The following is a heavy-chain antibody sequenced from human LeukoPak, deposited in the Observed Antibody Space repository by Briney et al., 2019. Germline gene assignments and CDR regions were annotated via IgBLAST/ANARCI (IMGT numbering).Heavy chain of an antibody. V-gene: IGHV3-74*01. J-gene: IGHJ5*02. D-gene: IGHD3-3*01. Sequence: AGGSLRLSCAASGFTFSSYWMHWVRQAPGKGLVWVSRINSDGSSTSYADSVKGRFTISRDNAKNTLYLQMNSLRAADTAVYYCAREDYDFWSGYLGPSWGQGTLVTVSS. CDR3: AREDYDFWSGYLGPS. CDR2: INSDGSST. CDR1: GFTFSSYW.